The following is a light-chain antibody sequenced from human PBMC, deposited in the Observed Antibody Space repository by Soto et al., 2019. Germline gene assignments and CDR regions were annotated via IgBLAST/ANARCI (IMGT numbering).Light chain of an antibody. Sequence: DIVMTQSPESLAVSLGEMATINCKSIQSVLYSSNKRNYLAWYQQKPGQPPKLLIYWASTRESGVPDRFSGSGSGTDFTLAISSLQAEDLAFYFCEQYDTAPYTFGQGTKLEIK. V-gene: IGKV4-1*01. CDR2: WAS. J-gene: IGKJ2*01. CDR3: EQYDTAPYT. CDR1: QSVLYSSNKRNY.